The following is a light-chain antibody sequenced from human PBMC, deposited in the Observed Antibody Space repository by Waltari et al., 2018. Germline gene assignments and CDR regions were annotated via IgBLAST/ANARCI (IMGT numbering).Light chain of an antibody. V-gene: IGKV1-39*01. Sequence: DIQMTQSPSSLSASVGDRVFITCRASQTISSFLNWYQHKAGQAPKLLIYAASSLQSGVPSRFSGSRSGTDFTLTISSLQPEDFATYYCQQSYITPQTFGQGTKVEIK. J-gene: IGKJ1*01. CDR1: QTISSF. CDR3: QQSYITPQT. CDR2: AAS.